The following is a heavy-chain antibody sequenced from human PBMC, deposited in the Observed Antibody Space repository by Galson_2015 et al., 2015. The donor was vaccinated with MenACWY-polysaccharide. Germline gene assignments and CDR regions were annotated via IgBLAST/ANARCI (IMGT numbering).Heavy chain of an antibody. V-gene: IGHV4-30-4*01. CDR3: VREATVTTFDF. CDR2: IHHSGHT. Sequence: TLSLPCPVSGGSISSGDYFWTWIRRSPGQGLEWIGFIHHSGHTYYNPSLESRVRMSVDTSRNQFSLRLTSVSAADTATYYCVREATVTTFDFWGQGALVSVSS. D-gene: IGHD4-17*01. J-gene: IGHJ4*02. CDR1: GGSISSGDYF.